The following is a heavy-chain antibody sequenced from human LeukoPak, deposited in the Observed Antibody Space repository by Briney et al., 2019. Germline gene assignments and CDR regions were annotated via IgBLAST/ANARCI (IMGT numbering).Heavy chain of an antibody. CDR2: ISWNSGRI. V-gene: IGHV3-9*01. D-gene: IGHD1-26*01. CDR3: AKDGGATPYYMDV. Sequence: GGSLRLSCAASGFTFDDYAMHWVWQAPGKGLEWVSGISWNSGRIGYADSVKGRFTISRDNAKNSLYLQMNSLRAEDTALYYCAKDGGATPYYMDVWGKGTTVTISS. J-gene: IGHJ6*03. CDR1: GFTFDDYA.